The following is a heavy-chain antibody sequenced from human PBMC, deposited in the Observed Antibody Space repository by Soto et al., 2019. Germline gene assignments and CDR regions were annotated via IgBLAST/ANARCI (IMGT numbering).Heavy chain of an antibody. CDR3: ARSSNWYFDY. CDR2: IYYSGST. D-gene: IGHD6-13*01. Sequence: SETLSLTCTVSGGSISSGGYYWNWIRQHPGKGLEWIGYIYYSGSTYYNPSLKSRVTISIDTSKNQFALRLSSVTAADTAVYYCARSSNWYFDYWGQGTLVNVSS. V-gene: IGHV4-31*03. J-gene: IGHJ4*02. CDR1: GGSISSGGYY.